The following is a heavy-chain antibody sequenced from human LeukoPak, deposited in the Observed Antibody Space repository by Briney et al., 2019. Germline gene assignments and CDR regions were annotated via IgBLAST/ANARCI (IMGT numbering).Heavy chain of an antibody. CDR2: ISAYNGNT. D-gene: IGHD5-18*01. J-gene: IGHJ4*02. CDR3: ARDRVDTAMVPDY. CDR1: GYTFTSYG. V-gene: IGHV1-18*04. Sequence: ASVKVSCKASGYTFTSYGISWVRQAPGQGLEWMGWISAYNGNTNYAQKLQGRVTSTSTAYMELRSLRSGDTAVYYCARDRVDTAMVPDYWGQGTLVTVSS.